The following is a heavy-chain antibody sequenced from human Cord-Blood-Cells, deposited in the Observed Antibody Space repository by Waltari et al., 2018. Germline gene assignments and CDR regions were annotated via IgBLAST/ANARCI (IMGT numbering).Heavy chain of an antibody. D-gene: IGHD4-17*01. CDR3: AHQGMTTVTLGSFDI. Sequence: QITLKESGPTLVKPTQTLTLTCTFSGFSLSTSGVGVGWIRQPPGKVLEWLALIYWDDDKRYSPSLKSRLTITKDTSKNQVVLTMTNMDPVDTATYYCAHQGMTTVTLGSFDIWGQGTMVTVSS. CDR1: GFSLSTSGVG. CDR2: IYWDDDK. V-gene: IGHV2-5*02. J-gene: IGHJ3*02.